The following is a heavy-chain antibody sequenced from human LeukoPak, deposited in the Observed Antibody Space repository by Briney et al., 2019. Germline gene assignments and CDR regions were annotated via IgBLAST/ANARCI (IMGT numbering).Heavy chain of an antibody. Sequence: GGSLRLSCAASGFTFSSYAMSWVRQAPGKGLEWVSAISGSGGSTYYADSVKGRFTISRDNSKNTLYLQMNSLRAEDTAVYYCAREGQEYSSSWYDSHAFDIWGQGTMVIVSS. D-gene: IGHD6-13*01. J-gene: IGHJ3*02. CDR1: GFTFSSYA. CDR2: ISGSGGST. CDR3: AREGQEYSSSWYDSHAFDI. V-gene: IGHV3-23*01.